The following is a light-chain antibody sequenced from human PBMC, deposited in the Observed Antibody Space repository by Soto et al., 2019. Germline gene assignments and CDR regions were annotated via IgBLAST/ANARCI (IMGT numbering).Light chain of an antibody. CDR1: NIGSKS. V-gene: IGLV3-21*02. CDR2: DGG. CDR3: QVWDRTSDHSYV. J-gene: IGLJ1*01. Sequence: YELTQPPSVSVAPGQTARITCGGDNIGSKSVHWYQQKPGQAPVLVVYDGGDRPSGIPARFSGSNSGNTATLTISRVEAGDEADYYCQVWDRTSDHSYVFGTGTKVTVL.